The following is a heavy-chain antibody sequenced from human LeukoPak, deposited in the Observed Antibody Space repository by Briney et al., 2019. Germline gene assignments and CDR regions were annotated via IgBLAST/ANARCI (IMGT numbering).Heavy chain of an antibody. CDR3: ARHGGDSGSYGVLYYFDY. J-gene: IGHJ4*02. V-gene: IGHV4-39*01. D-gene: IGHD1-26*01. CDR1: GGSISSSSYY. Sequence: SETLSLTCTVSGGSISSSSYYWGWIRQPPGKGLEWIGSIYYSGSTYYNPSLKSRVTISVDTSKNQFSLKLSSVTAADTAVYYCARHGGDSGSYGVLYYFDYWGQGTLVTVSS. CDR2: IYYSGST.